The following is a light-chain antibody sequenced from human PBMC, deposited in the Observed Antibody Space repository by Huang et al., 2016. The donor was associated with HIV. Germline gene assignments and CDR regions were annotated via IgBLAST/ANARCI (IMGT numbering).Light chain of an antibody. CDR2: SAS. CDR3: QQYDSFPFT. V-gene: IGKV1-16*02. J-gene: IGKJ2*01. CDR1: QDIANY. Sequence: DIQMTQSPSSLSASVGDRVTSPCRASQDIANYLAWFQQSPGQPPKSLIYSASTLQTGVSSKFSGSGSGTDFTLTINHLQPEDFGNYYCQQYDSFPFTFGQGTRLDIK.